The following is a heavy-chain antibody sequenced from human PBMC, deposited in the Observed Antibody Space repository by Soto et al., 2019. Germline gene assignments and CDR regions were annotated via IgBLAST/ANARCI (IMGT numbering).Heavy chain of an antibody. V-gene: IGHV3-7*05. CDR3: GRMGASCSGDY. J-gene: IGHJ4*02. CDR2: IKHDGSEK. D-gene: IGHD2-2*01. Sequence: EVQLVDSGGDWVQPGASLRLSCVPSGFRFNTYWMAWVRQAPGKGLEWVTNIKHDGSEKYYVSSVKGRFSISRDNAKNSLYLQMHSLRAEDTAMYYCGRMGASCSGDYWGEGTVVTVSS. CDR1: GFRFNTYW.